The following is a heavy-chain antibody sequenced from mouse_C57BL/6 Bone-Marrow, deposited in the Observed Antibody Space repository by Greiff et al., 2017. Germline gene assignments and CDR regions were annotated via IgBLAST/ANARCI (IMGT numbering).Heavy chain of an antibody. J-gene: IGHJ1*03. CDR1: GFNFTDYY. CDR2: IDPEDGDT. D-gene: IGHD1-1*01. CDR3: TLYGSGGWYFDV. V-gene: IGHV14-1*01. Sequence: EVKLMEPGAELVRPGASVKLSCTASGFNFTDYYMHWVKQRPEQGLEWIGRIDPEDGDTEYAPKFQGKATMTADTSSNTAYLQLSSLTSEDTAVFYCTLYGSGGWYFDVWGTGTTVTVSS.